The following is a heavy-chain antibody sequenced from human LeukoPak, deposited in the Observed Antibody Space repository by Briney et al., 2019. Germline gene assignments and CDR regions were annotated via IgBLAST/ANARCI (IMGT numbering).Heavy chain of an antibody. Sequence: SETLSLTCTVSGGSISSSSYYWGWIRQPPGKGLEWIGSIYYSGSTYYNPSLKSRVTISIDTSKNQFSLKLSSVTAADTAVYYCARASDYGSGSYLNWGQGTLVTVSS. CDR1: GGSISSSSYY. J-gene: IGHJ4*02. CDR3: ARASDYGSGSYLN. CDR2: IYYSGST. V-gene: IGHV4-39*07. D-gene: IGHD3-10*01.